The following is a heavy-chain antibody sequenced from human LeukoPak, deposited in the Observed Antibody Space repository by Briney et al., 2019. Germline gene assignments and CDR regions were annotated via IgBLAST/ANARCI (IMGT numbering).Heavy chain of an antibody. J-gene: IGHJ6*03. CDR1: GGSFSGYY. V-gene: IGHV4-34*01. CDR3: ARGRRCGSTSCSVPYYYYYMDV. Sequence: SETLSLTCAVYGGSFSGYYWSWIRQPPGKGLEWIGEINHSGSTNYNPSLKSRVTISVDTSKNQFSLKLSSVTAADTAVYYCARGRRCGSTSCSVPYYYYYMDVWGKGTTVTVSS. D-gene: IGHD2-2*01. CDR2: INHSGST.